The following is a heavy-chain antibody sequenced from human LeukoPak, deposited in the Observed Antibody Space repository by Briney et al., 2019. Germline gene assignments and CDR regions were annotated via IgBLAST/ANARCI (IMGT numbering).Heavy chain of an antibody. CDR2: ISWNSGSI. CDR1: GFTFSSYS. J-gene: IGHJ4*02. D-gene: IGHD1-20*01. CDR3: AKVAYNWISYGPFDY. V-gene: IGHV3-9*01. Sequence: GGSLRLSCAASGFTFSSYSMNWVRQAPGKGLEWVSGISWNSGSIGYADSVKGRFTISRDNAKNTLYLQMNSLRAEDTAVYYCAKVAYNWISYGPFDYWGQGTLVTVSS.